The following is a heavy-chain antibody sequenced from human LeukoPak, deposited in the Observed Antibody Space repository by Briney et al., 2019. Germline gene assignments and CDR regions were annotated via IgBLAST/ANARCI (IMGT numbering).Heavy chain of an antibody. V-gene: IGHV4-59*01. Sequence: SSETLSLTCTVSGGSISSYYWSWIRQPPGKGLEWIGYIYYSGSTNYNPSLKSRVTISVDTSKNQFSLKLSSVTAADTAVYYCARVKDTAMVRPPEQDAFDIWGQGTMVTVSS. CDR2: IYYSGST. J-gene: IGHJ3*02. D-gene: IGHD5-18*01. CDR3: ARVKDTAMVRPPEQDAFDI. CDR1: GGSISSYY.